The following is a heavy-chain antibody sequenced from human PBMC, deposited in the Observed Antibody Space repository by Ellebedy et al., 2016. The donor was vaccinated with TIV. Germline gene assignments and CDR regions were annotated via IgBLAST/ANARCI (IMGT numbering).Heavy chain of an antibody. CDR3: ARSYGARTSGP. CDR2: ISGSASVT. D-gene: IGHD3-16*01. V-gene: IGHV3-48*03. Sequence: GESLKISCAVSGFTFSSSEMNWVRQAPGKGLEWVSYISGSASVTAYADSVKGRFTISRDTARTSLYLQMNSLRGDDTAMYYCARSYGARTSGPWGQGTLVTVSS. CDR1: GFTFSSSE. J-gene: IGHJ5*02.